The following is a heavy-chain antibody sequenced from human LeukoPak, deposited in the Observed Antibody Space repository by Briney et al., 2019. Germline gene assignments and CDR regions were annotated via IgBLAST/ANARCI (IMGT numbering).Heavy chain of an antibody. CDR3: ARDTVYCSSTSCYDYYGMDV. V-gene: IGHV4-34*01. Sequence: SETLSLTCAVYVGSFSGYYWSCIRQPPGKGREWIGDINHSGSTNYNPPLKRRATISVDTYKNQLSLKLSSVTAADTDVYYCARDTVYCSSTSCYDYYGMDVWGKGTTVTVSS. J-gene: IGHJ6*04. CDR2: INHSGST. CDR1: VGSFSGYY. D-gene: IGHD2-2*01.